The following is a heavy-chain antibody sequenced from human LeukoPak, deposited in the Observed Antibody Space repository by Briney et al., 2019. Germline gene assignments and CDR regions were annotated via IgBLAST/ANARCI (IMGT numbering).Heavy chain of an antibody. CDR2: TYTGGNS. CDR3: ATSGGYYQFDY. CDR1: GFTVSSTH. J-gene: IGHJ4*02. D-gene: IGHD1-26*01. Sequence: GGSLRLSCEASGFTVSSTHMVWVRQAPGKGLEWVSVTYTGGNSYYAGSVQGRFIISRDISKNTLYLQMNSLRADDTAVYYCATSGGYYQFDYWGQGTLVTVSS. V-gene: IGHV3-53*01.